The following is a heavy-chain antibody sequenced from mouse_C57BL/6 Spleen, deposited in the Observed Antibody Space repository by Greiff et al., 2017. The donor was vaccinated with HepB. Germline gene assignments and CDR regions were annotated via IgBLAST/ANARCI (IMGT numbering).Heavy chain of an antibody. CDR3: TRRGYSNYGGSAMDY. Sequence: QVQLQQSGAELVRPGASVTLSCKASGYTFTDYEMHWVKQTPVHGLEWIGAIDPETGGTAYNQKFKGKAILTADKSSSTAYMELRSLTSEDSAVYYCTRRGYSNYGGSAMDYWGQGTSVTVSS. CDR1: GYTFTDYE. D-gene: IGHD2-5*01. J-gene: IGHJ4*01. CDR2: IDPETGGT. V-gene: IGHV1-15*01.